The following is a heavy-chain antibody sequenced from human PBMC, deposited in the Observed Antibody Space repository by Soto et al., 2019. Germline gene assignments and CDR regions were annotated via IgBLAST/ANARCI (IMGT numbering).Heavy chain of an antibody. Sequence: QVQLQESGPGLVKPSQTLSLTCTVSGGSISSGDYYWSWIRQPPGKGLEWIGYIYSSGSTYYNPSLKSRVTISVDASKNQFSLKLSSVTAADTAVYYCARERPDGARLDPWGQGTLVTVSS. J-gene: IGHJ5*02. CDR2: IYSSGST. CDR1: GGSISSGDYY. CDR3: ARERPDGARLDP. D-gene: IGHD6-6*01. V-gene: IGHV4-30-4*01.